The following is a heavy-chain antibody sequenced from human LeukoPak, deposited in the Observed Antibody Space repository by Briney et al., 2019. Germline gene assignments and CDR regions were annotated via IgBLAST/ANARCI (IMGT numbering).Heavy chain of an antibody. CDR2: INPNSGGT. D-gene: IGHD6-6*01. J-gene: IGHJ4*02. CDR1: GYTFTSYD. Sequence: ASVKVSCKASGYTFTSYDINWVRQAPGQGLEWMGWINPNSGGTNYAQKFQGRVTMTRDTSISTAYMELSRLRSDDTAVYYCARDWQLVPWGYWGQGTLVTVSS. V-gene: IGHV1-2*02. CDR3: ARDWQLVPWGY.